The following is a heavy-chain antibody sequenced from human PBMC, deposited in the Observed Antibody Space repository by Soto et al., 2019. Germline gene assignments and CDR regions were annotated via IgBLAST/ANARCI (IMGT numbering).Heavy chain of an antibody. Sequence: QVQLVESGGGVVQPGRSLRLSCAASGFTFSSYAMHWVHQAPGKGLEWVAVISYDGSNKYYADSVKGRFPISRDNSKNTLYLQMNSLRAADTAVYYCSRGGRYYYYYGMDVWGQGTTVTVSS. CDR2: ISYDGSNK. J-gene: IGHJ6*02. V-gene: IGHV3-30-3*01. CDR1: GFTFSSYA. CDR3: SRGGRYYYYYGMDV.